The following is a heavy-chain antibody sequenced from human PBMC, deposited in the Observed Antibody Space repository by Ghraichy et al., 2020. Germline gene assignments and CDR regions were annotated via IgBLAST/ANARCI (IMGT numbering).Heavy chain of an antibody. V-gene: IGHV1-69*05. CDR2: IIPMFGTT. Sequence: SVKVSCKSSGGTFSSFAISWVRQAPGQGLEWMGVIIPMFGTTNYAQSFQDRVSMTTDESASTTYMELSSLTSEDTAVYFCARVGGMGGRYPERYGMDVWGQGTTVTVSS. J-gene: IGHJ6*02. CDR3: ARVGGMGGRYPERYGMDV. CDR1: GGTFSSFA. D-gene: IGHD1-26*01.